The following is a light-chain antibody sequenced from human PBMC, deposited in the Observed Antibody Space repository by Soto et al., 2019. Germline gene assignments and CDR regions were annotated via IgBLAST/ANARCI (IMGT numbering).Light chain of an antibody. Sequence: DIQMTQSPSSLSASVGDRITITCRASQSIATYVNWYQHTPGRAPKLLIYGASGLQSGVPSRFSGSGSGTDFTLTISSLQPEDFATYYCQQSFSTHYTFGQGTKLEVK. CDR3: QQSFSTHYT. V-gene: IGKV1-39*01. CDR1: QSIATY. J-gene: IGKJ2*01. CDR2: GAS.